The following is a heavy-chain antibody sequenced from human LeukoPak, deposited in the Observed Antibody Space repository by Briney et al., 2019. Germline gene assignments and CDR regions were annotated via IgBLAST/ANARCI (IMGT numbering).Heavy chain of an antibody. D-gene: IGHD1-14*01. J-gene: IGHJ4*02. Sequence: GGSLTLSCAASGFTFSSFWMSWVRHVTGEGLVWVANINEDGSEKYYVDSVRGRFTISRDNAKNSLYLQMDSLRAEDRAVYYCAKPDAPGTVEYWGPGTLVTVSS. CDR3: AKPDAPGTVEY. V-gene: IGHV3-7*01. CDR2: INEDGSEK. CDR1: GFTFSSFW.